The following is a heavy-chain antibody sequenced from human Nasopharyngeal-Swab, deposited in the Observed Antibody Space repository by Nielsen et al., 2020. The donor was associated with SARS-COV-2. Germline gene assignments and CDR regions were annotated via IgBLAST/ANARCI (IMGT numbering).Heavy chain of an antibody. CDR3: TRDFDAATGY. D-gene: IGHD5-18*01. V-gene: IGHV3-74*01. CDR2: ISPDGSTT. Sequence: GESLKISCAASGFTFSSYRMHWVRQAPGKGLVWVSRISPDGSTTGYADSVKGRFTISRDNAKSTLYLQINSLRADDTAVYYCTRDFDAATGYWGQGTLVTVSS. J-gene: IGHJ4*02. CDR1: GFTFSSYR.